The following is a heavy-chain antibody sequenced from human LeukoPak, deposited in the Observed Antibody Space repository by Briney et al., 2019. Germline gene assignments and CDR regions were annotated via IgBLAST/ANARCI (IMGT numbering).Heavy chain of an antibody. CDR2: IYYSGST. CDR3: ASHPTTTNYDFWSGYYGAYFDY. D-gene: IGHD3-3*01. V-gene: IGHV4-39*07. J-gene: IGHJ4*02. Sequence: SETLSLTCTVSGGSISSSSYYWGWIRQPPGKGLEWIGSIYYSGSTYYNPSLKSRVTISVDTSKNQFSLKLSSVTAADTAVYYCASHPTTTNYDFWSGYYGAYFDYWGQGTLVTVSS. CDR1: GGSISSSSYY.